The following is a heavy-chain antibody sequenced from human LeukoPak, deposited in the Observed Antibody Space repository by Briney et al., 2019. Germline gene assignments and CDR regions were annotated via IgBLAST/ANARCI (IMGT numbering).Heavy chain of an antibody. CDR2: IYSDGST. CDR1: AFTVSSNY. D-gene: IGHD6-13*01. V-gene: IGHV3-53*01. J-gene: IGHJ4*02. Sequence: GGSLRLSCAASAFTVSSNYMTWVRQAPGRGLEWVSVIYSDGSTYYADSMKGRFTISRDNSKNTLYLQINSPRAEDTAVYYCAKLVPSTAHFDNWGQGTLVIVSS. CDR3: AKLVPSTAHFDN.